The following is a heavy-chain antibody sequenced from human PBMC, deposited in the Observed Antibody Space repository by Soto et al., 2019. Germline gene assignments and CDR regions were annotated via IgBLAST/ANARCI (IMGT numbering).Heavy chain of an antibody. V-gene: IGHV4-4*07. Sequence: SETLSLTCTVSGGSISSYYWGWIRQPAGKGLEWIGRIYTSGSTNYNPSLKSRVTMSVDTSKNQFSLKLSSVTAADTAVYYCARDREFYYYYYYGMDVWGQGTTVTVSS. CDR3: ARDREFYYYYYYGMDV. D-gene: IGHD3-3*01. CDR2: IYTSGST. CDR1: GGSISSYY. J-gene: IGHJ6*02.